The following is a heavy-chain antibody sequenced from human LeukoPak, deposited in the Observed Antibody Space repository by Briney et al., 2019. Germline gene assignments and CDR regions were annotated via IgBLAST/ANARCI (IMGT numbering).Heavy chain of an antibody. D-gene: IGHD2-15*01. CDR1: GFTFSSYG. V-gene: IGHV3-33*01. CDR3: ARDPRYCSGGSCYSGLFDP. J-gene: IGHJ5*02. CDR2: IWYDGSNK. Sequence: GGSLRLSCAASGFTFSSYGMHWVRQAPGKGLEWVAVIWYDGSNKYYADSVKGRFTISRDNSKNTLYLQMNSLRAEDTAVYYCARDPRYCSGGSCYSGLFDPWGQGTLVTVSS.